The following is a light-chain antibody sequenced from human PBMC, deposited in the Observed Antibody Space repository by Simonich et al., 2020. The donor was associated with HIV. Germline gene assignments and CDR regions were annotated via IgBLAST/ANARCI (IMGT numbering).Light chain of an antibody. V-gene: IGKV3-11*01. CDR3: QQYNNWPLT. CDR2: DAS. Sequence: EIVLTQSPATLSLSPGERATLSCRASQSVSSYLAWYQQKPGQAPRLLIYDASNRATGIPARFSGSGSGTEFALNISSLQSEDFAVYYCQQYNNWPLTFGGGTKVEIK. CDR1: QSVSSY. J-gene: IGKJ4*01.